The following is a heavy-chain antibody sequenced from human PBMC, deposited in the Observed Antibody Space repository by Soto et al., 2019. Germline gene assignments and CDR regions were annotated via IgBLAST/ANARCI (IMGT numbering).Heavy chain of an antibody. J-gene: IGHJ5*02. CDR1: GGSISSYY. CDR2: IYYSGST. V-gene: IGHV4-59*01. CDR3: ARFKYYDFWSGYPNWFDP. D-gene: IGHD3-3*01. Sequence: QVQLQESGPGLVKPSETLSLTCTVSGGSISSYYWSWIRQPPGKGLEWIGYIYYSGSTNYNPSLKSRVTISVETSKHQFSLKLSSVTAADTAVYYCARFKYYDFWSGYPNWFDPWGQGTLVTVSS.